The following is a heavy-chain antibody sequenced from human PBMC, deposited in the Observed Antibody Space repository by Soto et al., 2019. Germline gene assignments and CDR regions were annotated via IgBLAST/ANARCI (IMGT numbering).Heavy chain of an antibody. D-gene: IGHD6-13*01. CDR2: IYHSGST. J-gene: IGHJ6*02. V-gene: IGHV4-30-2*01. CDR3: ARISNSWEVDV. CDR1: GGSISSGDYS. Sequence: QLQLQESGSGLVKPSQNLSLTCAVSGGSISSGDYSWSWIRQPPGKGLEWIGYIYHSGSTYYNPSLRSRVTISVDRSKNQFSLKLSSVTVADTAVYYCARISNSWEVDVWGQGTTVTVSS.